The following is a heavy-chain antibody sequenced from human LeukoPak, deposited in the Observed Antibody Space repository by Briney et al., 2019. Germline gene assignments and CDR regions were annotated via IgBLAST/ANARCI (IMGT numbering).Heavy chain of an antibody. D-gene: IGHD5-18*01. CDR1: GVSISSIGDY. Sequence: PSETLSLTCTVSGVSISSIGDYWGWIRQPPGKGLEWIGSIYYSGSTYYNPSLKSPVTISVDTSKNQSSLRLNSVTAADTAVYYCAKGSGYKYDFSYFDYWGPGTLVTVSS. CDR2: IYYSGST. V-gene: IGHV4-39*07. J-gene: IGHJ4*02. CDR3: AKGSGYKYDFSYFDY.